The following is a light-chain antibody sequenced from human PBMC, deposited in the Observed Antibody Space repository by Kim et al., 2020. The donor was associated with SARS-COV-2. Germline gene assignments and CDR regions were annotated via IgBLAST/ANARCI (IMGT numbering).Light chain of an antibody. CDR3: QQYNSRT. Sequence: LSASVGDRVTITCRASQSISSWLAWYQQKPGKAPKLMIYKASSLESGVTSRFSGSGSGTEFTLTISSRQPDDFATYYCQQYNSRTFGQGTKVDIK. J-gene: IGKJ1*01. CDR1: QSISSW. V-gene: IGKV1-5*03. CDR2: KAS.